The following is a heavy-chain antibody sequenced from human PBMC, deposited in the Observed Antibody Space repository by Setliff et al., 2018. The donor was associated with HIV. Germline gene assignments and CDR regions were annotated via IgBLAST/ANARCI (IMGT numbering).Heavy chain of an antibody. CDR1: GYAFIDYF. V-gene: IGHV1-2*02. Sequence: ASVKVSCKASGYAFIDYFIHWVRQAPGQGPEWMGWISPYDLSERTSQRFRGRITMTRDTSINTAYLDLRSLTSDDTALYYCVRDWSYAPDYWGQGTLVTVSS. CDR3: VRDWSYAPDY. J-gene: IGHJ4*02. D-gene: IGHD2-8*02. CDR2: ISPYDLSE.